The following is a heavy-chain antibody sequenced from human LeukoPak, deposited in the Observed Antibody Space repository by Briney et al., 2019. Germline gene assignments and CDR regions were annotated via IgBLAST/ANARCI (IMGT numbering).Heavy chain of an antibody. CDR1: GYTFTGYY. D-gene: IGHD6-19*01. J-gene: IGHJ4*02. V-gene: IGHV1-2*02. Sequence: ASVKVSCKASGYTFTGYYMHWVRQAPGQGLEWRGGINPNIGGTNYAQKFQGRVTMTRQTSISTAYMALSRLRSDDTAVYYCARQGQWLDPFAYWGAGTLVTVSS. CDR3: ARQGQWLDPFAY. CDR2: INPNIGGT.